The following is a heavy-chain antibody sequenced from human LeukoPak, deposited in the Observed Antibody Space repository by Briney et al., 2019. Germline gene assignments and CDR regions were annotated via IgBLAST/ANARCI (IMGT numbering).Heavy chain of an antibody. J-gene: IGHJ6*04. V-gene: IGHV3-48*03. CDR2: ISSSGSTI. Sequence: GGSLRLSCAASGCTFSSYEMNWIRQAPGKGLVWVSYISSSGSTIYYADSVKGRFTISRDNAKNSLYLQMNSLRAEDTAVYYCAELGITMIGGVWGKGTTVTISS. CDR1: GCTFSSYE. CDR3: AELGITMIGGV. D-gene: IGHD3-10*02.